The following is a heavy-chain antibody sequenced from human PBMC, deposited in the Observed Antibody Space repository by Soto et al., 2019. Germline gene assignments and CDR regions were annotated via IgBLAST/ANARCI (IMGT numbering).Heavy chain of an antibody. J-gene: IGHJ3*02. V-gene: IGHV4-31*02. D-gene: IGHD2-15*01. Sequence: PGKGLEWIGYISYSGSTYYSPSLKSRLSISLDTSKNQFSLRLSSVTAADTSMYYCASARISAVYAFGISGEPTM. CDR3: ASARISAVYAFGI. CDR2: ISYSGST.